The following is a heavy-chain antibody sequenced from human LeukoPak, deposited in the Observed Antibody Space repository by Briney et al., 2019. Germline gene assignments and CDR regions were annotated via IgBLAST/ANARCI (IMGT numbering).Heavy chain of an antibody. Sequence: ASVKVSCKASGYTFTSYDINWVRQATGQGLEWMGWMNPNSGNTGYAQKFQGRVTMTRNTSISTAYMELSSLRSEDTAVYYCARVAVLNYYYGMDVWGQGTTVTVS. CDR2: MNPNSGNT. CDR1: GYTFTSYD. D-gene: IGHD4/OR15-4a*01. J-gene: IGHJ6*02. V-gene: IGHV1-8*01. CDR3: ARVAVLNYYYGMDV.